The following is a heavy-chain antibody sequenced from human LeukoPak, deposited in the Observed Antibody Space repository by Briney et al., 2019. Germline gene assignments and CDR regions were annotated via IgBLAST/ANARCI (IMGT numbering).Heavy chain of an antibody. Sequence: GGSLRLSCAASGFTFDDYAMHWVRQAPGTGLGGVSGISWNSGSIGYADSVKGRFTISRDNAKNSLYLQMNSLRAEDTALYYCAKGRGSSSWYYFDYWGQGTLVTVSS. D-gene: IGHD6-13*01. J-gene: IGHJ4*02. CDR3: AKGRGSSSWYYFDY. CDR2: ISWNSGSI. V-gene: IGHV3-9*01. CDR1: GFTFDDYA.